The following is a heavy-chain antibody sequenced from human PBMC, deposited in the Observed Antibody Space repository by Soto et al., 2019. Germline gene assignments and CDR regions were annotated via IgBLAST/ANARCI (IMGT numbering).Heavy chain of an antibody. V-gene: IGHV1-18*04. Sequence: ASVKVSCKASGYTFISYGISWVRQAPGQGLEWMGWISAYNGNTNYAQKLQGRVTMTTDTSTSTAYMELRSLRSDDTAVYYCARVPPMIPYFDYWGQGTLVTVSS. CDR3: ARVPPMIPYFDY. CDR1: GYTFISYG. D-gene: IGHD3-22*01. CDR2: ISAYNGNT. J-gene: IGHJ4*02.